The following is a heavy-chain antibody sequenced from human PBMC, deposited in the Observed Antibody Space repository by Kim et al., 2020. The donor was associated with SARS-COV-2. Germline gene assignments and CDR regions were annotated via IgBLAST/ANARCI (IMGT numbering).Heavy chain of an antibody. J-gene: IGHJ6*02. CDR2: ISGSGGST. Sequence: GGSLRLSCAASGFTFSSYAMSWVRQAPGKGLEWVSAISGSGGSTYYADSVKGRFTISRDNSKNTLYLQMNSLRAEDTAVYYCAKGHYYGSGSTNYYYYGMDVWGQGTTVTVSS. V-gene: IGHV3-23*01. CDR1: GFTFSSYA. CDR3: AKGHYYGSGSTNYYYYGMDV. D-gene: IGHD3-10*01.